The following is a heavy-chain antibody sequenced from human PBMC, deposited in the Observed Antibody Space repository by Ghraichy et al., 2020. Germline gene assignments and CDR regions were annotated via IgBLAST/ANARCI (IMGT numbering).Heavy chain of an antibody. J-gene: IGHJ6*02. CDR3: ARKLLWFGEPSPVGYGMDV. CDR2: IKQDGSEK. Sequence: GESLNISCAASGFTFSSYWMSWVRQAPGKGLEWVANIKQDGSEKYYVDSVKGRFTISRDNAKNSLYLQMNSLRAEDTAVYYCARKLLWFGEPSPVGYGMDVWGQGTTVTVSS. CDR1: GFTFSSYW. V-gene: IGHV3-7*01. D-gene: IGHD3-10*01.